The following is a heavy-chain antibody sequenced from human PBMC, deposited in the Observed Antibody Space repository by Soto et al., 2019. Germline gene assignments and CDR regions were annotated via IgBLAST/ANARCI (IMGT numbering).Heavy chain of an antibody. J-gene: IGHJ6*02. D-gene: IGHD4-17*01. V-gene: IGHV4-61*01. CDR1: GGSVSSGSYY. CDR3: ARDRETNDYGYYYYYYGMDV. Sequence: PSETLSLTCTVSGGSVSSGSYYLSWIRQPPGKGLEWIGYIYYSGSTNYNPSLKSRVTISVDTSKNQFSLKLSSVTAADTAVYYCARDRETNDYGYYYYYYGMDVWGQGTTVTVSS. CDR2: IYYSGST.